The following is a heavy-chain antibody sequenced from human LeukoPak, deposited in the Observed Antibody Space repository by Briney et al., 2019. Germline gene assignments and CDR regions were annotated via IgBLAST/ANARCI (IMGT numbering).Heavy chain of an antibody. CDR1: GFTFSSYD. V-gene: IGHV3-13*01. D-gene: IGHD7-27*01. CDR2: VGTAADT. J-gene: IGHJ4*02. CDR3: ARDKMGIDY. Sequence: GGSLRLSCAASGFTFSSYDMHWVRQPTGKGLEWVSTVGTAADTNYPDSVKGRFTISIDNDKKSLYLQMNTLRAEATAVYYCARDKMGIDYWGQGTLVTVSS.